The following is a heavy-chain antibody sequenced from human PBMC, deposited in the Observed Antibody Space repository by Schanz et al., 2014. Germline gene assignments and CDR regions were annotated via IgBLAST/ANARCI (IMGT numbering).Heavy chain of an antibody. V-gene: IGHV3-23*04. J-gene: IGHJ6*02. CDR3: AKIRYDSSGYYLPYYGMDV. CDR2: ISGSGGST. Sequence: EVQVGESGGGLVQPGGSLRLSCEASGFTLTSYALTWVRQAPGKGLEWVAGISGSGGSTDYADSVKGRFIIPRDNSKNTLYLQMNSLRAEDTAVYYCAKIRYDSSGYYLPYYGMDVWGQGTTVLVSS. CDR1: GFTLTSYA. D-gene: IGHD3-22*01.